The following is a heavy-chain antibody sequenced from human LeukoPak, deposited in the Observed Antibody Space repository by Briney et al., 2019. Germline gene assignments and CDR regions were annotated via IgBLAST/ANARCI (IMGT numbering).Heavy chain of an antibody. J-gene: IGHJ4*02. Sequence: SVKVSCKASGYTFTSYGISWVRQAPGQGLEWMGWISAYNVNTNDAQKLQGRVTMTTDTSTTTAYMELRSLRSDDTAVYYCARVPVSGPGARFDYWGQGTLVTVSS. CDR2: ISAYNVNT. D-gene: IGHD4-11*01. CDR3: ARVPVSGPGARFDY. V-gene: IGHV1-18*01. CDR1: GYTFTSYG.